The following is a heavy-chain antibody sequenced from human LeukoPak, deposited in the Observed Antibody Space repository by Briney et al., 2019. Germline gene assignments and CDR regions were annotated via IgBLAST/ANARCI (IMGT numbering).Heavy chain of an antibody. D-gene: IGHD3-3*01. Sequence: SETLSLTCTVSGGSISSSSYYWGWIRQPRGKGLEWIGSIYYSGSTYYNPSLKSRVTISVDTSKNQFSLKLSSVTAADTAVYYCTQDHYDFWSGYFKGYYYYMDVWGKGTTVTVSS. CDR2: IYYSGST. J-gene: IGHJ6*03. CDR3: TQDHYDFWSGYFKGYYYYMDV. CDR1: GGSISSSSYY. V-gene: IGHV4-39*07.